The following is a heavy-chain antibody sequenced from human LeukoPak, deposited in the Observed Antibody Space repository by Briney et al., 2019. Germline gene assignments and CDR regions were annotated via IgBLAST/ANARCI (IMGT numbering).Heavy chain of an antibody. Sequence: SGTLSLTCAVSGGSILTTNWWSWVRQPPGNGLEWIGEDHLSGASNYNPSLKSRVSMSIDKSRNQLSLELTSVTAAHTAIYYCARESGAFSPFGFWGQGTLVTVSP. V-gene: IGHV4-4*02. CDR3: ARESGAFSPFGF. D-gene: IGHD1-26*01. J-gene: IGHJ4*02. CDR2: DHLSGAS. CDR1: GGSILTTNW.